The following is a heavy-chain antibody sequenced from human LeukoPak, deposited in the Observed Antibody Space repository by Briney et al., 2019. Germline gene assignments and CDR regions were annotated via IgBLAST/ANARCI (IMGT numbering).Heavy chain of an antibody. CDR2: INPNSGGT. D-gene: IGHD3-9*01. V-gene: IGHV1-2*02. Sequence: ASVKVSCKASGYTFTGYVMHWVRQAPGQGLEWMGWINPNSGGTTYAQKVQSSVTMTRDTSISTAYMELSRLRSDDTAVYYCARDNCKGVLTGRTSGGFVIWGQGTMVTVSS. J-gene: IGHJ3*02. CDR3: ARDNCKGVLTGRTSGGFVI. CDR1: GYTFTGYV.